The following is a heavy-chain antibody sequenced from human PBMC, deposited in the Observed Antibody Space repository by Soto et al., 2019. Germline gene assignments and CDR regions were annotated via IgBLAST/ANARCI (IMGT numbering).Heavy chain of an antibody. CDR2: ISTSSTTI. J-gene: IGHJ4*02. CDR3: ARSQNYGVDY. Sequence: EVQLVESGGGLVQPGGSLRLSCAASEFTFSSYSMNWVRQAPGKGLEWVSYISTSSTTIYYADSVKGRFTISRDNAKNSLVLQMNSLRDEDTAVYYCARSQNYGVDYWGQGTLVTVSS. CDR1: EFTFSSYS. V-gene: IGHV3-48*02. D-gene: IGHD4-17*01.